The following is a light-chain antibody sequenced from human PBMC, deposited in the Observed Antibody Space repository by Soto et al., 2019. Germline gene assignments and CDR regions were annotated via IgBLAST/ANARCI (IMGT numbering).Light chain of an antibody. V-gene: IGLV1-44*01. CDR1: SSNIGTNT. CDR2: SNE. CDR3: AAWDDSLNGWV. J-gene: IGLJ3*02. Sequence: QSVLTQPPSASGTPGQRVPISCSGSSSNIGTNTVNWYQQLPGTAPKLLIYSNEQRPSGDPDRFSGSKSGTSASLAISGLQSEDEADYCCAAWDDSLNGWVFGGGTKLTVL.